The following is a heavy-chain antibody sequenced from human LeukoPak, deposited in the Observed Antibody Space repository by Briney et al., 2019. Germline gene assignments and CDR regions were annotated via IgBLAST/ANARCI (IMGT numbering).Heavy chain of an antibody. CDR1: GFTFSSYS. Sequence: PGGSLRLSCAASGFTFSSYSMNWVRQAPGKGLEWVSSISSSSSYIYYADSVKGRFAISRDNAKNSLYLQMNSLRAEDTAVYYCAREGANDAFDIWGQGTMVTVSS. CDR2: ISSSSSYI. D-gene: IGHD1-26*01. CDR3: AREGANDAFDI. J-gene: IGHJ3*02. V-gene: IGHV3-21*01.